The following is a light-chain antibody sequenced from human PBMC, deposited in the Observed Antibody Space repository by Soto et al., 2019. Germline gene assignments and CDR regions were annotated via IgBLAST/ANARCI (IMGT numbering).Light chain of an antibody. V-gene: IGKV3-11*01. CDR2: DVS. CDR3: LQRSTWYT. CDR1: QSFRSY. Sequence: EIVLTQSPATLSLSPVERATLSCIARQSFRSYLAWYQQKPGQAPMLVIYDVSSRATGVPPRFSGSGSGTDFTLTISSLEPEDFAFDYCLQRSTWYTFGQGTKLEIK. J-gene: IGKJ2*01.